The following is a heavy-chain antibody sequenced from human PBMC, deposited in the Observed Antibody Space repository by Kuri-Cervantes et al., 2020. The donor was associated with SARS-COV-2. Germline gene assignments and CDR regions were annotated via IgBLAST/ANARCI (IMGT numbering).Heavy chain of an antibody. D-gene: IGHD3-3*01. CDR2: ISAYNGNT. CDR1: GYTFTSYG. Sequence: ASVKVSCKASGYTFTSYGISWVRQAPGQGLEWMGWISAYNGNTNYAQKLQGRVTMTRDMSISTAYMELSRLRSDDTAVYYCTRVLNDFWSGYYSSWYFDLWGRGTLVTVSS. V-gene: IGHV1-18*01. J-gene: IGHJ2*01. CDR3: TRVLNDFWSGYYSSWYFDL.